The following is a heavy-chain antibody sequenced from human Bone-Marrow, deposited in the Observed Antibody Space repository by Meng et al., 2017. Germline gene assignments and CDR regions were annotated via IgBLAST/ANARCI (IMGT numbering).Heavy chain of an antibody. CDR1: GFTFSSYD. CDR2: IGTAGDT. J-gene: IGHJ4*02. CDR3: ANLLEG. V-gene: IGHV3-13*03. Sequence: GESLKISCAACGFTFSSYDMHWVRQATGKGLEWVSAIGTAGDTYYPGSVKGQFTISRDNAKNILYLEMNSLRAEDTAVYYCANLLEGWGQGTLVTVSS.